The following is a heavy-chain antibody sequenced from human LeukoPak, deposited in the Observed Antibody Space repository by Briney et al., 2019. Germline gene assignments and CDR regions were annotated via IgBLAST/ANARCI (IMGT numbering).Heavy chain of an antibody. CDR2: INPSGGST. D-gene: IGHD6-13*01. Sequence: ASVKVSCKASGYTFTSYYMHWVRQAPGQGLEWMGIINPSGGSTSYAQKFQGRVTMTGDTSTSTVYMELSSLRSEDTAVYYCARDMEQQLVSDYWGQGTLVTVSS. CDR3: ARDMEQQLVSDY. V-gene: IGHV1-46*01. CDR1: GYTFTSYY. J-gene: IGHJ4*02.